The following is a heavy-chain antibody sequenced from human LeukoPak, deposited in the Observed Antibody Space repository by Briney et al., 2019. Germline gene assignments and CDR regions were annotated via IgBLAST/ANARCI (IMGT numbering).Heavy chain of an antibody. V-gene: IGHV3-7*03. CDR2: IKQDGSEK. CDR3: ARDDLLHRNWFDP. Sequence: GGSLRLSCAASGFTFSIYWMSWVRQAPGKGLEWVANIKQDGSEKYYVDFVKGRFTISRDNAKNSLYQQMNSLRVEDTAFYYCARDDLLHRNWFDPWGQETLVTVSS. CDR1: GFTFSIYW. D-gene: IGHD3-22*01. J-gene: IGHJ5*02.